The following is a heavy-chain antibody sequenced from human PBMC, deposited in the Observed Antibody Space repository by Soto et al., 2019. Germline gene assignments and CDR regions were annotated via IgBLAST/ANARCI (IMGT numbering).Heavy chain of an antibody. V-gene: IGHV3-48*02. CDR1: GFTFSSYS. CDR3: ARDPFSYDSSGYYYRTPYYFDY. Sequence: EVQLVESGGGLVQPGGSLRLSCAASGFTFSSYSMNWVRQAPGKGLEWVSYISSSSSTIYYADSVKGRFTISRDNAKNSRYLQMNSLRDEDTAVYYCARDPFSYDSSGYYYRTPYYFDYWGQGTLVTVSS. D-gene: IGHD3-22*01. CDR2: ISSSSSTI. J-gene: IGHJ4*02.